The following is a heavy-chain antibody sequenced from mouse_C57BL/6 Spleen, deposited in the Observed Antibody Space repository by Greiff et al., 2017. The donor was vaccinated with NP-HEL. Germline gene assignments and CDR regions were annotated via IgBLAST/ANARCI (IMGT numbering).Heavy chain of an antibody. CDR2: INPNNGGT. CDR3: AIYYYGSSYGYYAMDY. J-gene: IGHJ4*01. D-gene: IGHD1-1*01. CDR1: GYTFTDYN. Sequence: VQLQQSGPELVKPGASVKMSCKASGYTFTDYNMHWVKQSHGKSLEWIGYINPNNGGTSYNQKFKGKATLTVNKSSSTAYMELRSLTSEDSAVYYCAIYYYGSSYGYYAMDYWGQGTSVTVSS. V-gene: IGHV1-22*01.